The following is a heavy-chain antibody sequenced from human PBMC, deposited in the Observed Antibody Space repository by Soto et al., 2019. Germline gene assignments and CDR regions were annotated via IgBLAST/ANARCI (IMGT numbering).Heavy chain of an antibody. CDR3: ARDTYCSGGICYPNFDF. CDR1: GYTFTSYG. J-gene: IGHJ4*02. Sequence: ASVKVSCKASGYTFTSYGISWVRQAPGQGLEWMGWISAYNGNTNYALKLQGRVTMTTDTSTSTAYMELRSLRSDDTAMYYCARDTYCSGGICYPNFDFWGQGTLVTVSS. D-gene: IGHD2-15*01. CDR2: ISAYNGNT. V-gene: IGHV1-18*01.